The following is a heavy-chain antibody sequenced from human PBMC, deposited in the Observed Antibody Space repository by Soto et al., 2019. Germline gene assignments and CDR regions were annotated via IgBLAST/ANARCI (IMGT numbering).Heavy chain of an antibody. CDR1: GFTFSRFT. Sequence: GGSLRLSCEASGFTFSRFTMSWVRQAPGKGLVWVSTFSGPGGRTYYADSVKGRFTISRHDFKGFLDLHISNLRAEDTGIQYCARDDEVVAGPRHDYGGQRSLVTVSS. CDR2: FSGPGGRT. D-gene: IGHD6-19*01. V-gene: IGHV3-23*01. J-gene: IGHJ4*02. CDR3: ARDDEVVAGPRHDY.